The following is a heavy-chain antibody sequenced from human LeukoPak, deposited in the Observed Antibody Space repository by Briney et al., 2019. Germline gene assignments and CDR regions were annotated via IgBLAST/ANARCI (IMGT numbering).Heavy chain of an antibody. Sequence: SVKVSCKASRGTFSSYAISWVRQAPGQGLEWMGRIIPIFGTANYAQKFQGRVTITTDESTSTAYMELSSLRSEDTAVYYCASTDCTSGVCYTCDYWGQGTLVTVSS. CDR1: RGTFSSYA. J-gene: IGHJ4*02. CDR2: IIPIFGTA. D-gene: IGHD2-8*01. CDR3: ASTDCTSGVCYTCDY. V-gene: IGHV1-69*05.